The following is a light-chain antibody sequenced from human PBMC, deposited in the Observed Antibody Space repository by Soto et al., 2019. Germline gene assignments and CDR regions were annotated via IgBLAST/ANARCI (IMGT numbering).Light chain of an antibody. J-gene: IGKJ3*01. CDR1: QAIGSY. Sequence: IQLTQSPSSLSASVGDTVTITCRASQAIGSYFAWYQQRPVTAPKLLIYSASTLHSGVPSRFSGSGSGTDFTLTISSLQPEDFATYYCQQVDSYPRTFGPGTTVEI. V-gene: IGKV1-9*01. CDR2: SAS. CDR3: QQVDSYPRT.